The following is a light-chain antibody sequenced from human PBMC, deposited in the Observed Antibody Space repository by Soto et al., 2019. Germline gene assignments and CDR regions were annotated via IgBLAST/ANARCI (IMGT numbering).Light chain of an antibody. Sequence: QSVLTQPPSASGTPGQRVTISCSGSSSNIGSNTVNWYQQLPGTAPKLLIYSNNQRASGVPDRSSGSKSGTSASLAISGLQSEDEADYYCAAWDDSLNGPGVFGGGTKLTVL. V-gene: IGLV1-44*01. CDR3: AAWDDSLNGPGV. J-gene: IGLJ3*02. CDR2: SNN. CDR1: SSNIGSNT.